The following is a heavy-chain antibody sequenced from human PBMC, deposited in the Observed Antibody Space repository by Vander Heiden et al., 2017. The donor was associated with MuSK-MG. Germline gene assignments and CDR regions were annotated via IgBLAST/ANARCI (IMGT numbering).Heavy chain of an antibody. V-gene: IGHV4-34*01. J-gene: IGHJ5*02. CDR3: ARGDYDFWSGYLDNWFDP. CDR2: INHSGST. Sequence: QVQLQQWCAGLLKPSETLSLTCAVYGGSFSGYYWSWIRQPPGKGLDWIGEINHSGSTNYNPSLKSRVTISVDTSKNQFSLKLSSVTAADTAVYYCARGDYDFWSGYLDNWFDPWGQGTLVTVSS. D-gene: IGHD3-3*01. CDR1: GGSFSGYY.